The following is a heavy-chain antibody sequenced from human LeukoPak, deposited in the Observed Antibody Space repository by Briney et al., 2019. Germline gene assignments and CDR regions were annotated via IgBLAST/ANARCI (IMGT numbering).Heavy chain of an antibody. CDR1: GFTFSNYY. D-gene: IGHD1-1*01. V-gene: IGHV3-11*06. J-gene: IGHJ5*02. Sequence: PGGSLRLSCGASGFTFSNYYMSWIRQAPGEGLEWVSYIDTTGSKTDYADSVKGRFTISRDNAKNSPYLQMNSLRAEDTAVYYCARDWAPFNENWFDPWGQGTLVTVSS. CDR2: IDTTGSKT. CDR3: ARDWAPFNENWFDP.